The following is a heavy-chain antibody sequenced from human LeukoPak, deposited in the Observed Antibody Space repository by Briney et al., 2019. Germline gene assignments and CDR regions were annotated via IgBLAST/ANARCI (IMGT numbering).Heavy chain of an antibody. J-gene: IGHJ4*02. Sequence: GGSLRLPCAASGFTFSNYWMHWVRQAPGKGPVGVSRIKSDGSSTRFADSVQGRFTISRDNGKNTLYLQMNSLRAEDTAVYYCARGGDSSNWYPGYFDYWGQGALVTVSS. D-gene: IGHD6-13*01. CDR2: IKSDGSST. CDR3: ARGGDSSNWYPGYFDY. V-gene: IGHV3-74*01. CDR1: GFTFSNYW.